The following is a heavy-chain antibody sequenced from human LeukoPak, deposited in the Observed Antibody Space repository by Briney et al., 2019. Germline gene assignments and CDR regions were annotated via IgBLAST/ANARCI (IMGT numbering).Heavy chain of an antibody. V-gene: IGHV3-23*01. J-gene: IGHJ4*02. D-gene: IGHD2-8*01. CDR3: AKDHALAPWPPFDY. Sequence: PGGSLRLSCAASGFTFSSYAMNWVRQAPGKGLEWVSAISGSGGSTYYADSVKGRFTISRDNSKNTLYLQMNSLRAEDTAVYYCAKDHALAPWPPFDYWGQGSLVTVCS. CDR2: ISGSGGST. CDR1: GFTFSSYA.